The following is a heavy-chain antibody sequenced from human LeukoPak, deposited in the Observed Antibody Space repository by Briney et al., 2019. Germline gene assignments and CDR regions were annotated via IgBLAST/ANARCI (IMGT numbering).Heavy chain of an antibody. CDR2: ITRDGSTT. Sequence: GGSLRLSCAAPGSDFSSHSMHWVRQPPGEGLVWVSRITRDGSTTTYADSVKGRFTISRDNAKNTLYLQMNSLRVEDTAVYYCTRSPYYNGYDSWGQGTLVAVSS. D-gene: IGHD3-10*01. V-gene: IGHV3-74*03. J-gene: IGHJ5*01. CDR3: TRSPYYNGYDS. CDR1: GSDFSSHS.